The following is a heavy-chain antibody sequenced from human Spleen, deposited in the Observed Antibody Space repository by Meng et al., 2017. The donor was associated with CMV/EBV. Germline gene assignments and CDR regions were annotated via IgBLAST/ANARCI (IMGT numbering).Heavy chain of an antibody. J-gene: IGHJ4*02. CDR3: ARESTLYCSDTSCHSDY. V-gene: IGHV3-23*01. Sequence: FTFSIYAMTWVRQAPGRGLEWVSIISGRDETTYYTDSVKGRFTISRDNSKNILYLQMNSLRAEDTAVYYCARESTLYCSDTSCHSDYWGQGTLVTVSS. CDR1: FTFSIYA. D-gene: IGHD2-2*01. CDR2: ISGRDETT.